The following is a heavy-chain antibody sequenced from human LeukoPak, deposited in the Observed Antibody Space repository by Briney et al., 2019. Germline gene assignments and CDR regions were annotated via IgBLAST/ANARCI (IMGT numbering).Heavy chain of an antibody. CDR3: ARDRQGNYDY. J-gene: IGHJ4*02. V-gene: IGHV4-34*01. Sequence: PSETLSLTCAVYGGSFSGYYWSWIRQPPGKGLEWIGEINHSGSTNYNPSLKSRVTISVDTSKNQFSLKLSSVTAADTAVYYCARDRQGNYDYWGQGTLVTVSS. CDR1: GGSFSGYY. D-gene: IGHD6-13*01. CDR2: INHSGST.